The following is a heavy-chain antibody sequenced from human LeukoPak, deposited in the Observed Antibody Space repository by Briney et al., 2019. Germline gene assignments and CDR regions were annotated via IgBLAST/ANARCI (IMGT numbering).Heavy chain of an antibody. CDR1: GYTFTSYG. J-gene: IGHJ4*02. D-gene: IGHD6-6*01. Sequence: ASVKVSCKASGYTFTSYGISWVRQAPGQGLEWTGWISAYNGNTNYAQKLQGRVTMTTDTSTSTAYMELRSLRSDDTAVYYCARDLELLGIAALIYWGQGTLVTVSS. CDR3: ARDLELLGIAALIY. CDR2: ISAYNGNT. V-gene: IGHV1-18*01.